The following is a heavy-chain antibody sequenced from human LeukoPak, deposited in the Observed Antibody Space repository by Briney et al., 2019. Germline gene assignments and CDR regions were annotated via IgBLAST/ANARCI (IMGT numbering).Heavy chain of an antibody. CDR1: GFTVSIFT. V-gene: IGHV3-23*01. D-gene: IGHD6-19*01. CDR2: INSNGDST. J-gene: IGHJ4*02. CDR3: AKDGLCPDVCPTKIAVSGYFDY. Sequence: GGSLRLSCEASGFTVSIFTMSWVRQAPGKGLEWISTINSNGDSTYYADSVKGRFTISRDNSKNTVFLQMNSLSAEDTAVYYCAKDGLCPDVCPTKIAVSGYFDYWGQGIPVTVSS.